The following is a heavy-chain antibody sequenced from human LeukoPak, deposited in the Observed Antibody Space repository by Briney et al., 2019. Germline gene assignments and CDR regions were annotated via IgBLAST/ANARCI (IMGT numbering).Heavy chain of an antibody. D-gene: IGHD4-11*01. CDR1: GFAFSSYW. Sequence: GGSLRLSCVASGFAFSSYWMSWVRQAPGRGLELVANISPDGSGKYCVDSVKGRFAISRDNAKRSLYLQMNSLRAEDTAVYYCANQAYSQFDYWGQGTLVTVSS. CDR2: ISPDGSGK. J-gene: IGHJ4*02. CDR3: ANQAYSQFDY. V-gene: IGHV3-7*01.